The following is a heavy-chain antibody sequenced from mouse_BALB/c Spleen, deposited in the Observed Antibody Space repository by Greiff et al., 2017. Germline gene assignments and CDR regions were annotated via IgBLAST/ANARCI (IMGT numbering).Heavy chain of an antibody. J-gene: IGHJ2*01. CDR2: ISSGGSYT. D-gene: IGHD2-2*01. Sequence: EVQGVESGGGLVKPGGSLKLSCAASGFTFSSYTMSWVRQTPEKRLEWVATISSGGSYTYYPDSVKGRFTISRDNAKNTLYLQMSSLKSEDTAMYYCTTLWLRRGLYWGQGTTLTVSS. CDR1: GFTFSSYT. CDR3: TTLWLRRGLY. V-gene: IGHV5-6-4*01.